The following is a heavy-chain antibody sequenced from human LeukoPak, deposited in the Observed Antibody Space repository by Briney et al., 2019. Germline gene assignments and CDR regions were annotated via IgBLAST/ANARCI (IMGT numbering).Heavy chain of an antibody. J-gene: IGHJ4*02. CDR2: IKEDGSAK. V-gene: IGHV3-7*04. Sequence: GGSLRLSCAASGFTFSSSWMGWARQAPRQGLEWVGNIKEDGSAKHYAVSVQGRFTISRDNANNSLALQLNSLRAEDMGVYYCARGRGWYHADSWGQGTLVTVSS. D-gene: IGHD6-19*01. CDR1: GFTFSSSW. CDR3: ARGRGWYHADS.